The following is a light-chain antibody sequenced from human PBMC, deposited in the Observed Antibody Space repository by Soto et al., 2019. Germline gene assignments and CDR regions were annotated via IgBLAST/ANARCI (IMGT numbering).Light chain of an antibody. CDR3: QQYGSSPWT. CDR2: GAS. V-gene: IGKV3-20*01. Sequence: EIVLTQAPAAPSLYPGERATLSCRASQSVSSSYLAWYQQKPGQAPRLLIYGASSRATGIPDRFSGSGSGTDFTLTISRLEPEDFAVYYCQQYGSSPWTFGQGTKV. J-gene: IGKJ1*01. CDR1: QSVSSSY.